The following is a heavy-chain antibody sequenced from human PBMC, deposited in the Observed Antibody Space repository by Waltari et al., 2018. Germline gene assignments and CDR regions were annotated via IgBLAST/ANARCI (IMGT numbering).Heavy chain of an antibody. Sequence: QVHLQESGPGLVKPSQTLSLTCSVSGDSINSGDYYWSWIRQPPGKGLEWIGYIYASGSRNFNPSLMSRAAILIDTTKNHFSLKLTSVTAADTAVYFCARTSGQGWFDPWGQGILITVSS. CDR1: GDSINSGDYY. CDR2: IYASGSR. CDR3: ARTSGQGWFDP. V-gene: IGHV4-30-4*01. D-gene: IGHD6-6*01. J-gene: IGHJ5*02.